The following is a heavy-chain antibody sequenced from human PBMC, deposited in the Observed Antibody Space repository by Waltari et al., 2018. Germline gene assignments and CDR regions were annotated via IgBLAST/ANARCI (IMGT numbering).Heavy chain of an antibody. CDR3: AREIGIAVAGTRNAFDI. CDR1: GGSISSYY. Sequence: QVQLQESGPGLVKPSETLSLTCTVSGGSISSYYWSWIRQPPGKGLEWIGYIYYSGSTNYNPSRKSRVTISVDTSKNQFSLKLSSVTAADTAVYYCAREIGIAVAGTRNAFDIWGQGTMVTVSS. D-gene: IGHD6-19*01. J-gene: IGHJ3*02. V-gene: IGHV4-59*01. CDR2: IYYSGST.